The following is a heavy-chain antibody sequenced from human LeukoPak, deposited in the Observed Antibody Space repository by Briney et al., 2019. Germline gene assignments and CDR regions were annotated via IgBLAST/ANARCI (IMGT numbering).Heavy chain of an antibody. CDR2: IYHTGST. D-gene: IGHD4-11*01. J-gene: IGHJ5*02. CDR3: ARVEYSTFDQKFHWFDP. V-gene: IGHV4-30-2*01. CDR1: GGSISGSGYY. Sequence: SETLSLTCTVSGGSISGSGYYWSWIRQPPGKGLEWIGYIYHTGSTYYNPSLASRVTISVDRSKNHFSLNLRSVTAADTAMYYCARVEYSTFDQKFHWFDPWGQGTLVTVSS.